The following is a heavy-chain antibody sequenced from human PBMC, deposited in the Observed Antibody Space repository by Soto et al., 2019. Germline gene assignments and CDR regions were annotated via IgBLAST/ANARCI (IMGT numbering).Heavy chain of an antibody. V-gene: IGHV1-69*01. Sequence: QVQLVQSGAEVKKPGSSVKVSCQASGGTFSGYALTWVRQAPGQGLEWMGEFVPLFGSTNYAQKLAGRITIIADESTSTGYMELSTLRSDATAVYYCATHSLRTSRPPYFDNWGQGTLVTVSS. J-gene: IGHJ4*02. CDR3: ATHSLRTSRPPYFDN. CDR2: FVPLFGST. CDR1: GGTFSGYA. D-gene: IGHD2-15*01.